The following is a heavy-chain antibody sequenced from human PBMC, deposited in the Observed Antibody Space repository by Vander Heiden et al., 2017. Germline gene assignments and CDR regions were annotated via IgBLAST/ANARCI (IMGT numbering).Heavy chain of an antibody. Sequence: VQLVESGGGVVQPGRSLRLSCAASGFPFSSYAMHWVRQAPGKGLEWVAVISYDGSNKYYADSVKGRFTISRDNSKNTLYLQMNSLRAEDTAVYYCARDLYYDSSGYYYIFGYWGQGTLVTVS. D-gene: IGHD3-22*01. CDR1: GFPFSSYA. V-gene: IGHV3-30*04. J-gene: IGHJ4*02. CDR3: ARDLYYDSSGYYYIFGY. CDR2: ISYDGSNK.